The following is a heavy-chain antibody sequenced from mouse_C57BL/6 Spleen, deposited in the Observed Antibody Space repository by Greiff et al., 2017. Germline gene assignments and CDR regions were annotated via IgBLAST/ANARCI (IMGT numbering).Heavy chain of an antibody. CDR3: ARNRYYYGSSQYYAMDY. CDR2: INPNNGGT. J-gene: IGHJ4*01. V-gene: IGHV1-18*01. Sequence: VQLKQSGPELVKPGASVKIPCKASGYTFTDYNMDWVKQSHGKSLEWIGDINPNNGGTIYNQKFKGKATLTVDKSSSTAYMELRSLTSEDTAVYYCARNRYYYGSSQYYAMDYWGQGTSVTVSS. D-gene: IGHD1-1*01. CDR1: GYTFTDYN.